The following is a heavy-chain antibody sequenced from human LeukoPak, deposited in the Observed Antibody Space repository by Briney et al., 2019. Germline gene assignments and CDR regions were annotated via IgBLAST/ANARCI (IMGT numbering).Heavy chain of an antibody. J-gene: IGHJ4*02. V-gene: IGHV1-69*06. D-gene: IGHD2-15*01. CDR2: IIPIFGTA. CDR1: GYTFTGYY. Sequence: GASVKVSCKASGYTFTGYYMHWVRQAPGQGLEWMGGIIPIFGTANYAQKFQGRVTITADKSTSTAYMELSSLRSEDTAVYYCARTAGYCSGGSCYSYYDSSDWGQGTLVTVSS. CDR3: ARTAGYCSGGSCYSYYDSSD.